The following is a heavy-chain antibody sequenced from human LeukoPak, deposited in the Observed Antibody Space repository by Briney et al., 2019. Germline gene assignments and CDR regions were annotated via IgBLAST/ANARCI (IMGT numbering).Heavy chain of an antibody. D-gene: IGHD2-8*01. CDR2: INHSGST. CDR3: ARRTGGYCTNGVCYKFGY. V-gene: IGHV4-34*01. Sequence: GSLRLSCAASGFTFSSYWMSWVRQPPGKGLEWIGEINHSGSTNYNPSLKSRVTISVDTSKNQFSLKLSSVTAADTAVYYCARRTGGYCTNGVCYKFGYWGQGTLVTVSS. CDR1: GFTFSSYW. J-gene: IGHJ4*02.